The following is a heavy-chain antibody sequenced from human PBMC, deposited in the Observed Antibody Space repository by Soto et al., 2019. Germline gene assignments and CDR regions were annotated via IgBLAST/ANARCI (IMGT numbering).Heavy chain of an antibody. CDR2: IDVGSANT. CDR1: GYTFTSYA. Sequence: SVKVSCKASGYTFTSYAMHWVRQARGHSLQWIGWIDVGSANTNYAQMLQERVTISRDMSTSTAYMELSSLRPYFGRDSYYVLGYWYFDLWGRGTPVTVSS. J-gene: IGHJ2*01. D-gene: IGHD2-21*02. V-gene: IGHV1-58*02. CDR3: VLGYWYFDL.